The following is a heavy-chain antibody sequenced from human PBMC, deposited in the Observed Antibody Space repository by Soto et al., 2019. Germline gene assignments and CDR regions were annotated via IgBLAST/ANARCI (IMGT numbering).Heavy chain of an antibody. CDR1: GFTFSNYW. J-gene: IGHJ4*02. CDR2: IKQDESEK. D-gene: IGHD2-8*02. Sequence: EVQLVESGGGLVQPGGSLRLSCAASGFTFSNYWMSWVRQAPGKGLEWVANIKQDESEKHYVDAVKGRFTISRDNAKNSLYLQMNSLRDADTAMYFCARYLNPGPSDYWGQGTLVSVSS. CDR3: ARYLNPGPSDY. V-gene: IGHV3-7*01.